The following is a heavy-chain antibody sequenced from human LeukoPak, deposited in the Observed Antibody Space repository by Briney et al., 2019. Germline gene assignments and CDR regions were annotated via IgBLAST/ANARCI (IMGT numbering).Heavy chain of an antibody. D-gene: IGHD3-22*01. CDR2: ISSSSSYI. CDR1: GFTFSSYS. J-gene: IGHJ4*02. V-gene: IGHV3-21*01. Sequence: GGSLRLSCAASGFTFSSYSMNWVRQAPGKGLEWVPSISSSSSYIYYADSVKGRFTISRDNAKNSLYLQMNSLRAEDTAVYYCARDSGRDDSSGYYYSEVDYWGQGTLVTVSS. CDR3: ARDSGRDDSSGYYYSEVDY.